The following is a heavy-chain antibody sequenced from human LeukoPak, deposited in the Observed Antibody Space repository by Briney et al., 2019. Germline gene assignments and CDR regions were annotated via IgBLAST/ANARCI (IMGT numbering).Heavy chain of an antibody. CDR2: ISWNSGSI. CDR3: AKSRGAAARAFDI. Sequence: GGSLRLSCAASGFTFDDYAMHWVRQAPGKGLEWVSGISWNSGSIGYADSVKGRFTISRDNAKNSLYLQMNSLRAEDTALYYCAKSRGAAARAFDIWGQGTMVTVSS. J-gene: IGHJ3*02. D-gene: IGHD6-13*01. V-gene: IGHV3-9*01. CDR1: GFTFDDYA.